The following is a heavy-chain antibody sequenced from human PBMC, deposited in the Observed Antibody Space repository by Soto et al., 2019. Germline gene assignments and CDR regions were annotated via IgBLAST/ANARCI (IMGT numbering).Heavy chain of an antibody. D-gene: IGHD3-10*01. CDR3: ARDEGIRGFDS. Sequence: QVQLVQSGAEVKKSGASVKVSCKASGYTFSNYGISWVRQAPVQGIEWMGWISGYNGLTAYAQNVQGRVTMTIDTPTTTVFMEMTGLRSNDTAVYYCARDEGIRGFDSWGQGTLVTVSS. J-gene: IGHJ4*02. V-gene: IGHV1-18*04. CDR2: ISGYNGLT. CDR1: GYTFSNYG.